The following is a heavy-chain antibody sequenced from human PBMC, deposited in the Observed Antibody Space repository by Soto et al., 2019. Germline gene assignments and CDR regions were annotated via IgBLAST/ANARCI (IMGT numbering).Heavy chain of an antibody. Sequence: PGGSLRLSCAASGFTFSSYAMHWVRQAPGKGLEWVAVISYDGSNKYYADSVKGRFTISRDNSKNTLYLQMNSLRAEDTAVYYCANESTQGDSRSDYWSQRTLVTVSS. CDR1: GFTFSSYA. V-gene: IGHV3-30-3*02. CDR2: ISYDGSNK. CDR3: ANESTQGDSRSDY. J-gene: IGHJ4*02. D-gene: IGHD2-21*02.